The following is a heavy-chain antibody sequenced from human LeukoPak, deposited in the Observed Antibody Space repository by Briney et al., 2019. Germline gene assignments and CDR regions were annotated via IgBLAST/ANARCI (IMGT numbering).Heavy chain of an antibody. J-gene: IGHJ4*02. D-gene: IGHD6-13*01. Sequence: GGSLRLSCAASGFTFSDYYMSWIRQAPGKGLEWVSYISSSGSTIYYADSVKGRFTISRDNAKNSLYLQMNSLRAEDTAVYYCARAQAIAAVPPAMDYWGQGILVTVSS. CDR2: ISSSGSTI. CDR1: GFTFSDYY. CDR3: ARAQAIAAVPPAMDY. V-gene: IGHV3-11*01.